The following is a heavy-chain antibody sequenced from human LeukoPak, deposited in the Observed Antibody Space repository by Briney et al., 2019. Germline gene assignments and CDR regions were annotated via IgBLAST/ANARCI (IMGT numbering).Heavy chain of an antibody. Sequence: SETLSDTRMHPLDSPGAYMACCVPPPPRKGVECMGYIYYSGSTNYNPPLKSRVTISVDTSKNQFSLKLSSVTAADTAVYYCARDPYCTNGVCNRRWYFDLWGRGTLVTVSS. CDR2: IYYSGST. CDR1: LDSPGAYM. V-gene: IGHV4-59*01. CDR3: ARDPYCTNGVCNRRWYFDL. D-gene: IGHD2-8*01. J-gene: IGHJ2*01.